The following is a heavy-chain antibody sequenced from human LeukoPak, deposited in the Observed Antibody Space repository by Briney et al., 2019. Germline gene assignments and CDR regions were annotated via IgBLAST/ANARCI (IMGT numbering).Heavy chain of an antibody. Sequence: PGGSLRLSCAASGFTFNNYEFSWVRQAPGKGLEWVSYIITTGSIVYYADSVKGLFTISRHNAKNSLFLQMNSLRAEDTAVYYCAGTDASGYPYYFAYWSQGTLVTVSS. CDR2: IITTGSIV. J-gene: IGHJ4*02. V-gene: IGHV3-48*03. D-gene: IGHD3-22*01. CDR3: AGTDASGYPYYFAY. CDR1: GFTFNNYE.